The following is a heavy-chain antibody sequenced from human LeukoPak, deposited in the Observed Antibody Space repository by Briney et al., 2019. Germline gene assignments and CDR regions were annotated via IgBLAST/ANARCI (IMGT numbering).Heavy chain of an antibody. CDR1: GFTFSSYS. V-gene: IGHV3-21*01. Sequence: GGSLRLSCAASGFTFSSYSMNWVRQAPGKGLEWVSSNSSSSSYIYYADSVKGRFTISRDNAKNSLYLQMNSLRAEDTAVYYCARDLWPDAFDIWGQGTMVTVSS. CDR3: ARDLWPDAFDI. CDR2: NSSSSSYI. J-gene: IGHJ3*02.